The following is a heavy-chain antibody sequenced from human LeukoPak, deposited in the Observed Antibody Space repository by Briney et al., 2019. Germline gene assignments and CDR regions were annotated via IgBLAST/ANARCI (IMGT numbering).Heavy chain of an antibody. CDR1: GFTFSSYA. J-gene: IGHJ3*02. Sequence: GGSLRLSCAASGFTFSSYAMSWVRQAPGKGLEWVSVIYSGGSTYYADSAKGRFTISRDNSKNTVYLQMNSLRAEDTAVYYCARRHYYDSSGYFLWAFDIWGQGTMVTVSS. V-gene: IGHV3-66*01. CDR3: ARRHYYDSSGYFLWAFDI. CDR2: IYSGGST. D-gene: IGHD3-22*01.